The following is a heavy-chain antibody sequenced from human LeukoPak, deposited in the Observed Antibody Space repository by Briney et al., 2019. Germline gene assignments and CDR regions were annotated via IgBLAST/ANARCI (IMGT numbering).Heavy chain of an antibody. CDR3: ARVPEAAAEAYWFDP. CDR1: GFTFSSYW. J-gene: IGHJ5*02. V-gene: IGHV3-7*01. CDR2: IKQDGSEK. Sequence: PGGSLRLSCAASGFTFSSYWMSWVRQAPGKGLEWVANIKQDGSEKYYVDSVKGRFTISRDNAKNSLYLQMNSLRAGDTAVYYCARVPEAAAEAYWFDPWGQGTLVTVSS. D-gene: IGHD6-13*01.